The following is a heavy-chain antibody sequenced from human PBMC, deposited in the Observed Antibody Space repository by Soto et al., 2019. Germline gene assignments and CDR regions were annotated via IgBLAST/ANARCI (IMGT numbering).Heavy chain of an antibody. D-gene: IGHD6-19*01. CDR2: ISYDGSIK. J-gene: IGHJ4*01. V-gene: IGHV3-30*18. CDR1: GFSLSSYG. Sequence: QVRLVESGGGVVQTGRSRRLSCAASGFSLSSYGMHWVRQAPGKGLEWVAVISYDGSIKSYADSVKGRFTVSRDTSKNTLFLEMTSLRIEDTAVYYCVKVGSGWYGGWFKDWGHGTLVTVSS. CDR3: VKVGSGWYGGWFKD.